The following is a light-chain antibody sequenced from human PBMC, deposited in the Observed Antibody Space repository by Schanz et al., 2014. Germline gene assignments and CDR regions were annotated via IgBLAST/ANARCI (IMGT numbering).Light chain of an antibody. CDR3: QSYDSSLSEWV. CDR2: EVN. V-gene: IGLV2-8*01. Sequence: QSVLTQPPSASGSPGQSVTISCTGTSSDVGGYNYVSWYQQHPGKAPKLMIYEVNKRPSGVPDRFSGSKSGNTAFLTVSGVQAEDEADYYCQSYDSSLSEWVFGGGTKLTVL. CDR1: SSDVGGYNY. J-gene: IGLJ3*02.